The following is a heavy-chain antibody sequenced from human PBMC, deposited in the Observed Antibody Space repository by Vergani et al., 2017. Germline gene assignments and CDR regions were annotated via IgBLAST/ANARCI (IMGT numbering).Heavy chain of an antibody. Sequence: QVQLVQSGAEVKKPGSSVKVSCKASGGTFSSYAISWVRQAPGQGLEWMGGIIPIFGTANYAQKFQGSVSITAEESTSTADMELSSLRAEDTAVYYCARSKDGSGAYSYGDYYCYGMDVWGQGTTVTVSS. D-gene: IGHD5-18*01. CDR3: ARSKDGSGAYSYGDYYCYGMDV. CDR1: GGTFSSYA. J-gene: IGHJ6*02. CDR2: IIPIFGTA. V-gene: IGHV1-69*01.